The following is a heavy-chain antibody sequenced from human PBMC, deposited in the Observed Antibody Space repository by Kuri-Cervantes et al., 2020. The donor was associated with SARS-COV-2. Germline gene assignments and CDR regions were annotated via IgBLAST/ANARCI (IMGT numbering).Heavy chain of an antibody. CDR1: GFTFSSYA. CDR3: AKAGYCGGDCYSDYFDY. CDR2: ISGSGGST. Sequence: GVLKISCAASGFTFSSYAMSWVRQAPGKGLEWVSAISGSGGSTYYADSVKGRFTISRDNSKNTLYLQMNSLRAEDTAVYYCAKAGYCGGDCYSDYFDYWGQGTLVTVSS. D-gene: IGHD2-21*01. J-gene: IGHJ4*02. V-gene: IGHV3-23*01.